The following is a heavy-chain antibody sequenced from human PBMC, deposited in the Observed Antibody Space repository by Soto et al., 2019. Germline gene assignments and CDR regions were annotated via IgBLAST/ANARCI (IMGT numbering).Heavy chain of an antibody. CDR3: ARAHHDIVVYNYYYGMDV. CDR1: GGSFSGYY. J-gene: IGHJ6*02. D-gene: IGHD2-15*01. CDR2: INHSGST. V-gene: IGHV4-34*01. Sequence: SETLSLTCAVYGGSFSGYYWSWIRQPPGKGLEWIGEINHSGSTNYNPSLKSRVTISVDTSKNQFSLKLSSVTAADTAVYYCARAHHDIVVYNYYYGMDVWGQGTTVTVSS.